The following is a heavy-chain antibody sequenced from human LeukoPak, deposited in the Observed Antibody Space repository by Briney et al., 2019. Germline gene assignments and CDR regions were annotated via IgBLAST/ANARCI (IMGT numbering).Heavy chain of an antibody. CDR3: ARTGGYSGNYLVFDY. Sequence: PSETLSLTCAVYGGSFSGYYWSWIRQPPGKGLEWIGEINHSGSTNYNPSLKSRVTISVDTSKNQFSLKLNSVTAADTAVYYCARTGGYSGNYLVFDYWGQGTLVTVSS. CDR1: GGSFSGYY. J-gene: IGHJ4*02. D-gene: IGHD1-26*01. V-gene: IGHV4-34*01. CDR2: INHSGST.